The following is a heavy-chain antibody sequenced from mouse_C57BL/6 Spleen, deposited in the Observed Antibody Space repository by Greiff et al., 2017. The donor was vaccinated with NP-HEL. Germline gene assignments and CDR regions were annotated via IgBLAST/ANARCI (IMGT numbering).Heavy chain of an antibody. V-gene: IGHV1-81*01. D-gene: IGHD1-1*01. CDR2: IYPRSGNT. Sequence: VQLQQSGAELARPGASVKLSCKASGYTFTSYGISWVKQRTGQGLEWIGEIYPRSGNTYYNEKFKGKATLTADTSSSTAYMELRSLTSEDSAVYFCARGIYYYGSSYYAMEYWGQGTSVTVSS. CDR1: GYTFTSYG. CDR3: ARGIYYYGSSYYAMEY. J-gene: IGHJ4*01.